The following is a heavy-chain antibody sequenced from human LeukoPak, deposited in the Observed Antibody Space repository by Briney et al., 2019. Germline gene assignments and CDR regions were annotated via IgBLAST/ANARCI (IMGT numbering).Heavy chain of an antibody. CDR1: GGSISSYY. J-gene: IGHJ4*02. D-gene: IGHD3-10*01. V-gene: IGHV4-59*08. CDR3: AGSHHGTFDY. CDR2: IYYSGST. Sequence: SETLSLTCTVSGGSISSYYWSWIRQPPGKGLEWIGYIYYSGSTNYNPPLKSRVTISVDTSKHQFSLKLSSVTAADTAVYYCAGSHHGTFDYWGQGTLVTVSS.